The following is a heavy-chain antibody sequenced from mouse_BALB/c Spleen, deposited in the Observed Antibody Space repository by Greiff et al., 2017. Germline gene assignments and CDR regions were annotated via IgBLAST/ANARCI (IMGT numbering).Heavy chain of an antibody. D-gene: IGHD2-2*01. CDR3: AREGYDGDWYFDV. V-gene: IGHV5-6*01. J-gene: IGHJ1*01. Sequence: EVQGVESGGDLVKPGGSLKLSCAASGFTFSSYGMSWVRQTPDKRLEWVATISSGGSYTYYPDSVKGRFTISRDNAKNTLYLQMSSLKSEDTAMYYCAREGYDGDWYFDVWGAGTTVTVSS. CDR1: GFTFSSYG. CDR2: ISSGGSYT.